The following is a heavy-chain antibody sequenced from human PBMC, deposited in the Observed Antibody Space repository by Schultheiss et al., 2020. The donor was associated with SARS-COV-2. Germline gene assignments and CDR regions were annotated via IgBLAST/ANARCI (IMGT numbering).Heavy chain of an antibody. CDR1: GGTFSSYA. V-gene: IGHV1-69*04. CDR3: ASPYDSSGYSDY. D-gene: IGHD3-22*01. CDR2: IIPILGIA. Sequence: SVKVSCKASGGTFSSYAISWVRQAPGQGLEWMGRIIPILGIANYAQKFQGRVTITADKSTSTAYMELSSLRSEDTAVYYCASPYDSSGYSDYWGQGTLVTVSS. J-gene: IGHJ4*02.